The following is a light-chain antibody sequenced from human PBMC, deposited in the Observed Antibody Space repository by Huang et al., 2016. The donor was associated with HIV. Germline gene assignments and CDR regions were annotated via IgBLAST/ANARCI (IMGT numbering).Light chain of an antibody. CDR3: QQRSTWPPT. V-gene: IGKV3-11*01. CDR2: DAS. Sequence: EIVLTQSPVTLSRSPGQRATLSCRASQSVDTYLAWYQQTPGQAPRLLIYDASNRATGIPARFSGSGSGTDFTLTISSLEPDDFVLYFCQQRSTWPPTFGGGTTMEIK. CDR1: QSVDTY. J-gene: IGKJ4*01.